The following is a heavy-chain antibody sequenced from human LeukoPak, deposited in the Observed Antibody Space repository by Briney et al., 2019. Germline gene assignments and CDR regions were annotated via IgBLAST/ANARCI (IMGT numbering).Heavy chain of an antibody. CDR1: GFTFSTSW. Sequence: PGGSLRLSCAASGFTFSTSWMSWVRQVPGKGLEWVANIKKDGSETYYVDSVKGRFTISRDNAKNSLYLQMNSLRAEDTAMYYCARDRDWYTFDSWGQGTLVAVSS. CDR2: IKKDGSET. J-gene: IGHJ4*02. V-gene: IGHV3-7*03. CDR3: ARDRDWYTFDS. D-gene: IGHD3/OR15-3a*01.